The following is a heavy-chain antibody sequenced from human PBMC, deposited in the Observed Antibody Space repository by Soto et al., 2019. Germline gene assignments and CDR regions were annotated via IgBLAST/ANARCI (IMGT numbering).Heavy chain of an antibody. CDR3: AHAYGGRSLS. J-gene: IGHJ5*02. Sequence: QITLKESGPTLVKPTQTLPLTCTFSGFSLSTSRVGVGWIRQPPGKALEWLAVIYWDDAKTYRPSLKSRLTIPKDTSKNQAALTVTKMDPVDTATYYWAHAYGGRSLSWGQGTLVTVSS. CDR2: IYWDDAK. V-gene: IGHV2-5*02. D-gene: IGHD1-26*01. CDR1: GFSLSTSRVG.